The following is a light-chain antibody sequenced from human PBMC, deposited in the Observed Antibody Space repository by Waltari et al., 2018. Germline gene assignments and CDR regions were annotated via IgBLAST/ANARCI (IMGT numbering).Light chain of an antibody. CDR2: AAT. V-gene: IGKV1-17*01. CDR1: QGISSY. Sequence: DIQMTQSPSSLSASVGDTVTITCRASQGISSYLNWFQQKPGKTPKLLIYAATTMQSGVPSRFSGSGSGTEFTLTISSLQPEDFAAYYCLQHNSYPWTFSQGTKVEIK. J-gene: IGKJ1*01. CDR3: LQHNSYPWT.